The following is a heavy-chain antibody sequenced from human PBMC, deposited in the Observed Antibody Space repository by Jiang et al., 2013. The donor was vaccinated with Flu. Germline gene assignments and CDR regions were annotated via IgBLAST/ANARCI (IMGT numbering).Heavy chain of an antibody. D-gene: IGHD6-13*01. CDR1: GFYFTSYW. V-gene: IGHV5-51*01. CDR3: ARVISTAGFDT. CDR2: IYPDDSDT. J-gene: IGHJ5*02. Sequence: VQLVESGAEVKKPGESLKISCQGSGFYFTSYWIAWVRHLPGKGLELMGIIYPDDSDTRYSPSFQGHITLPADKSITTAYLHWNSLTASDTAMYYCARVISTAGFDTWGRGTLVTVSS.